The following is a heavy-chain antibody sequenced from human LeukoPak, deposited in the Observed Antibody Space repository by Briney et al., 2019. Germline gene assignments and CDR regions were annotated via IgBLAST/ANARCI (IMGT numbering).Heavy chain of an antibody. CDR1: GFTFSSYA. D-gene: IGHD4-11*01. CDR2: INGGGVNT. Sequence: GGSLRLSCAASGFTFSSYAMSWVRQAPGKGLEWVSTINGGGVNTHYADSVGGRFTISRGNSKNTLFLQMNSLRDEDTAVYYCAKDLYSNYGPADYWGQGNLVTVSS. CDR3: AKDLYSNYGPADY. J-gene: IGHJ4*02. V-gene: IGHV3-23*01.